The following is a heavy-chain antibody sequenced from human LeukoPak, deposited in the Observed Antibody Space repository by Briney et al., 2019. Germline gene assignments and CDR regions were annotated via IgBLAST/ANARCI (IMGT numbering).Heavy chain of an antibody. Sequence: SQTLSLTCAVSGDSISSGGYWWSWIRQHPGKGPEWIGYISYGGNTYYNPSLKSRVAISADTPKNQFSLKLSSVTAADTAVYYCARGVYLQKYYHSYTSRWFDPWGQGTLVTVSS. V-gene: IGHV4-31*11. CDR3: ARGVYLQKYYHSYTSRWFDP. CDR2: ISYGGNT. J-gene: IGHJ5*02. D-gene: IGHD2/OR15-2a*01. CDR1: GDSISSGGYW.